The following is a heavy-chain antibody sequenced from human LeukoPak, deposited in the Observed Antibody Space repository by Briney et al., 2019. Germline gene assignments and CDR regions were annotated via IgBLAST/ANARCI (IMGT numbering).Heavy chain of an antibody. D-gene: IGHD3-3*01. CDR3: ARDRSYYDFWSGYRYFDY. J-gene: IGHJ4*02. CDR2: INPNSGGT. CDR1: GYAFTGYY. V-gene: IGHV1-2*02. Sequence: ASVKVSCKASGYAFTGYYMHWVRQAPGQGLEWMGWINPNSGGTNYAQKFQGRVTITRDTSISTAYMELSRLRSDDTAVYYCARDRSYYDFWSGYRYFDYWGQGTLVTVSS.